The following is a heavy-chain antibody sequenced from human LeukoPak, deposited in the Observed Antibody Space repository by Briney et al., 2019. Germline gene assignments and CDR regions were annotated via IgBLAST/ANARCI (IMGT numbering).Heavy chain of an antibody. CDR1: GGSISSGSYY. J-gene: IGHJ5*02. CDR3: AREGYYYDSSGYYYANWFDP. Sequence: ASETLSLTCTVSGGSISSGSYYWSWIRQPAGKGLEWIGRIYTSGSTNYNPSLKSRVTISVDTSKNQFSLKLSSVTAADTAVYYCAREGYYYDSSGYYYANWFDPWGQGTLVTVSS. D-gene: IGHD3-22*01. V-gene: IGHV4-61*02. CDR2: IYTSGST.